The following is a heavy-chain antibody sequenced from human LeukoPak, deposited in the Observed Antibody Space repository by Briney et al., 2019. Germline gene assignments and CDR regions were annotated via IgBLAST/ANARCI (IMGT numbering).Heavy chain of an antibody. Sequence: SGPTVENPTQPLTLTCTFSVFSLSTSGVAVGGIRQPPGKALEWLALIYWDDDNRYSPSLKSRLTITKDTSKHQVVLTMTNMDPVDTATYYCAHRRHNVYDSSGYHDYWGQGTLVTVSS. D-gene: IGHD3-22*01. V-gene: IGHV2-5*02. CDR1: VFSLSTSGVA. CDR2: IYWDDDN. CDR3: AHRRHNVYDSSGYHDY. J-gene: IGHJ4*02.